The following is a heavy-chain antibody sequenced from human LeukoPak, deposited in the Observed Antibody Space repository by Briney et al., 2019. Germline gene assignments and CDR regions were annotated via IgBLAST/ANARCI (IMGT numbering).Heavy chain of an antibody. D-gene: IGHD1-26*01. CDR2: IYTSGST. CDR1: GGSISSYY. CDR3: ARCQYSGSYYWFDP. J-gene: IGHJ5*02. V-gene: IGHV4-4*09. Sequence: SETLSLTCTVSGGSISSYYWSWIRQPPGKGLEWIGYIYTSGSTNYNPSLKSRVTISVDTSKNQFSLKLSSVTAADTAVYYCARCQYSGSYYWFDPWGQGTLVTVSS.